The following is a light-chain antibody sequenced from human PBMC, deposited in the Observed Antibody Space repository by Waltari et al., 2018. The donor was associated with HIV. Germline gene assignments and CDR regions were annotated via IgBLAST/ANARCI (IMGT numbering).Light chain of an antibody. J-gene: IGKJ1*01. CDR2: RAS. Sequence: DIQMTQSPSTLSASVGARVTITCRASQSIDIWLAWYQQKSGKHPKLLMYRASNLESGVPSRFSSSGSGPELTLTINGLQPDDFATYYCQQYNKYSRAFGQGTKVEIK. CDR1: QSIDIW. V-gene: IGKV1-5*03. CDR3: QQYNKYSRA.